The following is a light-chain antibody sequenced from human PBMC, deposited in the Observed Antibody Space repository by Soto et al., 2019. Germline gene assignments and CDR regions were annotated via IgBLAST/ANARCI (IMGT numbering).Light chain of an antibody. J-gene: IGLJ1*01. Sequence: QSVLTEPPCVPGSHGHSITTSCTGTSSDGGGYNYVSWYQQHPGKAPKLMIYDVSNRPSGVSNRFSGSKSGNTASLTISGLQAEDEADYYCSSYTSSSTPYVFGTGT. CDR2: DVS. V-gene: IGLV2-14*01. CDR3: SSYTSSSTPYV. CDR1: SSDGGGYNY.